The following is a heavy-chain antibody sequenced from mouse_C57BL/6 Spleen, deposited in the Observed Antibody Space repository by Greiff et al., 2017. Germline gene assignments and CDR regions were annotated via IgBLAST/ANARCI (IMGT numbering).Heavy chain of an antibody. Sequence: VQLQQPGAELVKPGASVKMSCKASGYTFTSYWITWVKQRPGQGLEWIGDIYPGSGSTNYNEKFKSKATQTVDTSSSTAYMQLSSLTSEDSAVYYCARSGDYDDLFAYWGQGTLVTVSA. J-gene: IGHJ3*01. CDR1: GYTFTSYW. D-gene: IGHD2-4*01. CDR3: ARSGDYDDLFAY. V-gene: IGHV1-55*01. CDR2: IYPGSGST.